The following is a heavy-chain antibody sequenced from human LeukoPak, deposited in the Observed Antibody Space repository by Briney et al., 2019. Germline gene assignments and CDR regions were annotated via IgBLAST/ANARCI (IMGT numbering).Heavy chain of an antibody. CDR3: ARASRGSGAFDI. V-gene: IGHV3-48*03. Sequence: PGGSLRLSCAASGFTFSSYEINWVRQAPGKGLEWVSFISSSGSTIYYADSVKGRFTISRDNAQNSLYLQMNSLRAEDTAVYYCARASRGSGAFDIWGQGTMVTVSS. D-gene: IGHD6-25*01. J-gene: IGHJ3*02. CDR2: ISSSGSTI. CDR1: GFTFSSYE.